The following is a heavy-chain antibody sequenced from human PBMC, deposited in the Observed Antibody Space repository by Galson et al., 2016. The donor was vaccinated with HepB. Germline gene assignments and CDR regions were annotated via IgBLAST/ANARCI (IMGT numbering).Heavy chain of an antibody. CDR2: IYYSGST. D-gene: IGHD3-22*01. CDR3: ARVPLLYFDSTGDAFDI. V-gene: IGHV4-61*01. J-gene: IGHJ3*02. Sequence: SETLSLTCTVSGDPVSSGTYYWSWIRQPPGKGLEWIGYIYYSGSTKYNPSLKSRVTISVDTSKNQFSLKLSSVTAADTAVYYCARVPLLYFDSTGDAFDIWGQGTMVTVSS. CDR1: GDPVSSGTYY.